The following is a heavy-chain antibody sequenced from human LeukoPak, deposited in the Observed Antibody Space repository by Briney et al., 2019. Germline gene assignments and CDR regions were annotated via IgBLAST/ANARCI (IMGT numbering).Heavy chain of an antibody. Sequence: GGSLRLPCAASGFTFSDYWMTWVRHAPGKGLEWVANIKPDGSVGYYVDSVRGRFIISRDNAGNSLYLQMNSLRVEDTAVYYCTQNLVAAAGDHWGQGTLLIVSS. D-gene: IGHD6-13*01. CDR2: IKPDGSVG. CDR1: GFTFSDYW. V-gene: IGHV3-7*01. J-gene: IGHJ4*02. CDR3: TQNLVAAAGDH.